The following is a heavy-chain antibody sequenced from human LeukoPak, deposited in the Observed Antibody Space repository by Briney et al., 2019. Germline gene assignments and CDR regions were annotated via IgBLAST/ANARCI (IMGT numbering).Heavy chain of an antibody. CDR3: ARLRWQLVGPYFDY. CDR1: GDSISTYY. V-gene: IGHV4-59*01. D-gene: IGHD1-26*01. CDR2: IYSSGNT. J-gene: IGHJ4*02. Sequence: SETLSLTCSFSGDSISTYYWSWIRQSPGKGLEWIGHIYSSGNTDYNSSLKGRVTISVDTSKSQFSLRLSSVTATDTAVYYCARLRWQLVGPYFDYWGQGILVTVSS.